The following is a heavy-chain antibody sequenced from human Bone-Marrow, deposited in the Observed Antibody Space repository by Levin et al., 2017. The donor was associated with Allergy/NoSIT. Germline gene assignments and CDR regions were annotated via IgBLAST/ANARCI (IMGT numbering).Heavy chain of an antibody. Sequence: PGGSLRLSCAASGFNFRNYDMYWVRQAPGTGLEWVAYISHDGSKQWHADSVKGRFSISRDNSENTLYLQMNILTVDDTAMFYCARDLNRWQGSFDLWGQGTMVIVSS. CDR1: GFNFRNYD. D-gene: IGHD2-15*01. V-gene: IGHV3-30*03. CDR3: ARDLNRWQGSFDL. CDR2: ISHDGSKQ. J-gene: IGHJ3*01.